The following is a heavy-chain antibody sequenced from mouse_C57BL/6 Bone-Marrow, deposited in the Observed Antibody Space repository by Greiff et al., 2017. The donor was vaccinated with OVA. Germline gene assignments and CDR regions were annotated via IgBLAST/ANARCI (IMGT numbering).Heavy chain of an antibody. V-gene: IGHV5-12*01. J-gene: IGHJ2*01. CDR3: ARRDFDY. Sequence: EVKVVESGGGLVQPGGSLKLSCAASGFTFSDYYMYWVRQTPEKRLEWVAYISNGGGSTYYPDTVKGRFTISRDNAKNTLYLQRSRLKSEDTAMYYCARRDFDYWGQGTTLTVSS. CDR2: ISNGGGST. CDR1: GFTFSDYY.